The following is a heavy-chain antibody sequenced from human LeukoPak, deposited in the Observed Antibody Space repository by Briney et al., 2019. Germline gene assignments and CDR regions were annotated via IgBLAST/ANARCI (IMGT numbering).Heavy chain of an antibody. CDR1: GGSISSSSDY. V-gene: IGHV4-39*01. Sequence: ASETLSLTCTVSGGSISSSSDYWGWIRQPPGKGLEWIGSIYYSGSTYYNPSLKSRVIISVDTSKNQFSLKLSSVTAADTAVYSCARHSFSSGWKSFDYWGQGTLVTVSS. D-gene: IGHD6-19*01. CDR2: IYYSGST. CDR3: ARHSFSSGWKSFDY. J-gene: IGHJ4*02.